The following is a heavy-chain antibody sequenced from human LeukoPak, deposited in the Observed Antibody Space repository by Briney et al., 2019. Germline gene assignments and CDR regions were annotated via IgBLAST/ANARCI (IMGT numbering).Heavy chain of an antibody. Sequence: SVKVSCKASGGTFISYAISWVRQAPGQGLEWMGGIIPIFGTANYAQKFQGRVTITADESTSTAYMELSSLRSEDTAVYYCARDLTGLGYCTNGVCDSSGYWGQGTLVTVSS. J-gene: IGHJ4*02. V-gene: IGHV1-69*13. CDR3: ARDLTGLGYCTNGVCDSSGY. CDR1: GGTFISYA. D-gene: IGHD2-8*01. CDR2: IIPIFGTA.